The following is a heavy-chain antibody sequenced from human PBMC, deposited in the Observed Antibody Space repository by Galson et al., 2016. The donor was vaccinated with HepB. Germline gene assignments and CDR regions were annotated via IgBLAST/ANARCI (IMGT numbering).Heavy chain of an antibody. CDR3: TRDAYGAHDY. Sequence: SLRLSCAASGFTFSRYWMHWVRQVPGKGLEWVSRINSDGRITSDAESVKGRFTISRDNAKNTLHLQMNSLRAEDTAVYYCTRDAYGAHDYWGQGTLVTVSS. CDR2: INSDGRIT. CDR1: GFTFSRYW. J-gene: IGHJ4*02. V-gene: IGHV3-74*01. D-gene: IGHD4/OR15-4a*01.